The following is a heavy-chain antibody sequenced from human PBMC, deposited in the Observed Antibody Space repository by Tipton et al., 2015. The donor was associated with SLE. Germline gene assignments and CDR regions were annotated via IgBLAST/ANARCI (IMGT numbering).Heavy chain of an antibody. J-gene: IGHJ4*02. CDR2: IYTGGNT. Sequence: TLSLTCSVSGDSIKIYYWSWVRQPPGKALGWIGYIYTGGNTNYNPSLKSRVTISVDTSKNQFSLKLSSVTAADTAVYYCARGNDFWSAEMDFWGQGTLVTVSS. D-gene: IGHD3-3*01. V-gene: IGHV4-4*08. CDR3: ARGNDFWSAEMDF. CDR1: GDSIKIYY.